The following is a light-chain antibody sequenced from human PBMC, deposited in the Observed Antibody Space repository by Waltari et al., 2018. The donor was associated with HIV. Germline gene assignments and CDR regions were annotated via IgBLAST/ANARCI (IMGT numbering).Light chain of an antibody. CDR2: GAS. CDR3: QQYNKWPQT. V-gene: IGKV3-15*01. Sequence: EIVMTQSPATLSVSPGERATLSCRASQSVSSNLAWYQQKPGQAPRLLIYGASTRATGIPARFSGSGSGTEFTLTINSLQSEDFAVYYCQQYNKWPQTLGQGTKVEIK. CDR1: QSVSSN. J-gene: IGKJ1*01.